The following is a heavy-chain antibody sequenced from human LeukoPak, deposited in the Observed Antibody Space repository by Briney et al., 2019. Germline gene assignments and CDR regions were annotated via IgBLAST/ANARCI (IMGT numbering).Heavy chain of an antibody. J-gene: IGHJ4*02. CDR2: IYYSGST. Sequence: SETLSLTCAVSGDSISSSSYYWAWIRQPPGKGLEWIRSIYYSGSTYYNPSLKSRLTISVDTSKNQFSLKLSSVTAADTAVYYCARHELLSSTATVLTPLDYWGQGTLVTVSS. CDR1: GDSISSSSYY. CDR3: ARHELLSSTATVLTPLDY. D-gene: IGHD2/OR15-2a*01. V-gene: IGHV4-39*01.